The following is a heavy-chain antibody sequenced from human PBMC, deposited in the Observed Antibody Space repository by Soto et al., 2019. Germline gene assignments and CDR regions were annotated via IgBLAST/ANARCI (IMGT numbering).Heavy chain of an antibody. CDR1: GGTFSSYA. Sequence: GPSVKVSCKASGGTFSSYAISWVRQAPGQGLEWMGGIIPIFGTANYAQKFQGRVTITADESTSTAYMELSSLRSEDTAVYYCARVKNYYDNSPFDYWGQGTLVTVSS. J-gene: IGHJ4*02. CDR3: ARVKNYYDNSPFDY. D-gene: IGHD3-22*01. CDR2: IIPIFGTA. V-gene: IGHV1-69*13.